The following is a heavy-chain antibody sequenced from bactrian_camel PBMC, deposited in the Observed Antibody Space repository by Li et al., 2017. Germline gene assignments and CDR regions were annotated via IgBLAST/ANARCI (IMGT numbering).Heavy chain of an antibody. Sequence: VQLVESGGGLAQPGGSLTLSCVTSGFTFRGYAMAWVRQSPGKGLEWVSTINSSPGRTDYATSVKGRFTVSVDVANNTMFLQLNTLKTEDTAMYYRATRAVQAGAGYNYWGQGTQVTVS. V-gene: IGHV3S40*01. D-gene: IGHD3*01. CDR2: INSSPGRT. CDR3: ATRAVQAGAGYNY. CDR1: GFTFRGYA. J-gene: IGHJ4*01.